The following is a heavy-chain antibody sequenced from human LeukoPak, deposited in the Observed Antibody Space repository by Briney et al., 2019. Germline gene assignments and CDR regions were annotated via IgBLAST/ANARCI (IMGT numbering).Heavy chain of an antibody. Sequence: GASVKVSCKASGYTFTGYYMHWVRQAPGQGLEWMGWINPNSGGTNYAQKFQGRVTMTRDTSISTAYMELSRLRSDDTAVYYCARLSASAAAGYILDYWGQGTLVTVSS. V-gene: IGHV1-2*02. CDR3: ARLSASAAAGYILDY. D-gene: IGHD6-13*01. J-gene: IGHJ4*02. CDR1: GYTFTGYY. CDR2: INPNSGGT.